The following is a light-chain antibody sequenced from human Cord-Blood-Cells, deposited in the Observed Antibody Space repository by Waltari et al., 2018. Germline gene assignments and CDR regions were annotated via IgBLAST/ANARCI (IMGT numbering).Light chain of an antibody. V-gene: IGLV2-14*01. CDR2: EVS. CDR3: SSYTSSSTS. CDR1: SSDVGGYNY. Sequence: QSALTQPASVSGSPGQSITISCTGTSSDVGGYNYVSWYQQHPGKAPKLMIYEVSNRPSGVSNRFSGSKSGNTASLTISGLQAEDEADYYCSSYTSSSTSVGTGTKVTVL. J-gene: IGLJ1*01.